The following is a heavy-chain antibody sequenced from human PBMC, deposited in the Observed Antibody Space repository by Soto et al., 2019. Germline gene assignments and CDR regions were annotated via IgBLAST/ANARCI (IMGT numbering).Heavy chain of an antibody. J-gene: IGHJ4*02. CDR3: AISTGGFGGLFVVPSDY. V-gene: IGHV3-23*01. CDR2: INSGGTVA. D-gene: IGHD3-16*01. CDR1: GFTYDSYA. Sequence: EVQLLESGGGLVQPGGSLRLSCAASGFTYDSYAMSWVLQAPGKGLEWVSGINSGGTVAHYADSVKGRFAISRDNSKNTLSLEMNSLRADDTGLYYCAISTGGFGGLFVVPSDYWGQGTLVTVSS.